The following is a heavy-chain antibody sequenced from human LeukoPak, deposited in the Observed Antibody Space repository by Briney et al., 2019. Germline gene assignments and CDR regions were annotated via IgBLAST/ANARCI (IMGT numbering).Heavy chain of an antibody. CDR1: GFTFSNYW. CDR2: IKQDGSEK. D-gene: IGHD2-15*01. CDR3: ARDRWELLSNSYHYXGLDV. V-gene: IGHV3-7*01. Sequence: GGSLRLSCAASGFTFSNYWMSWVRQAPGKGLEWVANIKQDGSEKCYVDSVKGRFTISRDNAKNSLYLQMNSLRAEDTAVYYCARDRWELLSNSYHYXGLDVXGQGTTVTVSS. J-gene: IGHJ6*02.